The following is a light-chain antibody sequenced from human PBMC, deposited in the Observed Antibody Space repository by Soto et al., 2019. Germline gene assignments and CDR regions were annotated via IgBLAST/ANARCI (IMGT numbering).Light chain of an antibody. CDR1: SGHSNYA. Sequence: QLVLTQSPSASASLGASVKLTCTLSSGHSNYAIAWHQQQSEKGPRYLMKLNSDGSHSKGDGIPDRFSRSSSGAERYLTISSLQSADEDAYYCQTWGSGIVVFGGGTKVTVL. CDR2: LNSDGSH. CDR3: QTWGSGIVV. J-gene: IGLJ2*01. V-gene: IGLV4-69*01.